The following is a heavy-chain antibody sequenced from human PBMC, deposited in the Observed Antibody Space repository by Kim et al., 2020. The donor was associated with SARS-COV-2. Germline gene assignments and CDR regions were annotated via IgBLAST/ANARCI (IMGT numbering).Heavy chain of an antibody. V-gene: IGHV3-30*07. Sequence: SVKGRFTISRDNSKNTLYLQMSSLRAEDTAVYYCARVDVDTAMVFDAFDIWGQGTMVTVSS. D-gene: IGHD5-18*01. J-gene: IGHJ3*02. CDR3: ARVDVDTAMVFDAFDI.